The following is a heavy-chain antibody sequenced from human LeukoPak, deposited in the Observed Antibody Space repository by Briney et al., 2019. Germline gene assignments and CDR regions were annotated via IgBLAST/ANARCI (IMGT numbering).Heavy chain of an antibody. D-gene: IGHD5-18*01. CDR2: IYYSGST. Sequence: PQTLSLTCTVSGGSISSGGSYWSWIRQHPGKGLGWIGYIYYSGSTYYNPSLKSRVTISVDTSKNQFSLKLSSVTAADTAVYYCATVDTAMPYYFDYWGQGTLVTVSS. V-gene: IGHV4-31*03. CDR1: GGSISSGGSY. CDR3: ATVDTAMPYYFDY. J-gene: IGHJ4*02.